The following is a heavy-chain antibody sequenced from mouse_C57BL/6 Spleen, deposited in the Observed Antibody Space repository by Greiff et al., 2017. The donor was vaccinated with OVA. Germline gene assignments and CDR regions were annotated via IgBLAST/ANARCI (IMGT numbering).Heavy chain of an antibody. D-gene: IGHD1-1*01. Sequence: QVQLQQSGAELVMPGASVKLSCKASGYTFTSYWMHWVKQRPGQGLEWIGEIDPSDSYTNYNQKFKGKSTLTVDKSSSTAYMQLSSLTSEDSAVYYCAYGSSYVGWFAYWGQGTLVTVSA. V-gene: IGHV1-69*01. J-gene: IGHJ3*01. CDR3: AYGSSYVGWFAY. CDR2: IDPSDSYT. CDR1: GYTFTSYW.